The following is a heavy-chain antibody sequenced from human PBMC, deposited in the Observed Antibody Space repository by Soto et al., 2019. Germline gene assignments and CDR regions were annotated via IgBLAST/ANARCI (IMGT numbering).Heavy chain of an antibody. CDR1: GLTFRNYW. V-gene: IGHV3-74*03. CDR3: TRGRYCTDASCYNSRFDP. CDR2: INRDGSKT. Sequence: AGGSLRLSCAASGLTFRNYWMHWVRQVPGKGLEWVSYINRDGSKTTYADSVKGRFTISRDNAKNTLFLQANSLRAEDTAVYYCTRGRYCTDASCYNSRFDPWGQGTLVTVSS. D-gene: IGHD2-8*01. J-gene: IGHJ5*02.